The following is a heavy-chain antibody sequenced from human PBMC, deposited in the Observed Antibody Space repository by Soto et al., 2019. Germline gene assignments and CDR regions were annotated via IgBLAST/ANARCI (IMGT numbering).Heavy chain of an antibody. Sequence: GGSLRLSCAASGFTVSSNYMSWVRQAPGKGLEWVSVIYSGGSTYYADSVKGRFTISRDNSKNTLYVQLNSLRADDTAVYYCAKAISGYNAPLDHWGQGTRVTVSS. CDR2: IYSGGST. J-gene: IGHJ4*02. CDR3: AKAISGYNAPLDH. CDR1: GFTVSSNY. D-gene: IGHD5-12*01. V-gene: IGHV3-53*01.